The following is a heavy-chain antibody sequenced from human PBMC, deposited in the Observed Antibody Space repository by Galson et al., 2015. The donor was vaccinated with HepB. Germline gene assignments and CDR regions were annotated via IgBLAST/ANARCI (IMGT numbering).Heavy chain of an antibody. V-gene: IGHV3-30-3*01. CDR1: GFTFSSYA. CDR3: ARDSGDYVWGSYPIGDYYGMDV. CDR2: ISYDGSNK. J-gene: IGHJ6*02. D-gene: IGHD3-16*02. Sequence: SLRLSCAASGFTFSSYAMHWVRQAPGKGLEWVAVISYDGSNKYYADSVKGRFTISRDNSKNTLYLQMNSLRAEDTAVYYCARDSGDYVWGSYPIGDYYGMDVWGQGTTVTVSS.